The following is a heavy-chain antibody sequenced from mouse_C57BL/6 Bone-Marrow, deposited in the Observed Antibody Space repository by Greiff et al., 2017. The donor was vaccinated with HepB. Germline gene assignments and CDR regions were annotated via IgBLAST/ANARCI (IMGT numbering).Heavy chain of an antibody. CDR3: ARGNDYDSWYFDV. CDR2: SRNKANDYTT. V-gene: IGHV7-1*01. Sequence: EVKLVESGGGLVQSGRSLRLSCATSGFTFSDFYMEWVRQAPGKGLEWIAASRNKANDYTTEYSASVKGRFIVSRDTSQSILYLQMNALRAEDTAIYYCARGNDYDSWYFDVWGTGTTVTVSS. CDR1: GFTFSDFY. J-gene: IGHJ1*03. D-gene: IGHD2-4*01.